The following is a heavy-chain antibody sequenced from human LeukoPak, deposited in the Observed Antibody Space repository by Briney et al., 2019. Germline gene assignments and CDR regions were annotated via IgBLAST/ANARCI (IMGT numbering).Heavy chain of an antibody. V-gene: IGHV1-46*01. D-gene: IGHD2-15*01. CDR2: INPSGGST. J-gene: IGHJ4*02. CDR3: ARGAIVVVVAAHIDY. CDR1: GCTFTSYY. Sequence: ASVKVSCKASGCTFTSYYMHWVRQAPGQGLEWMGIINPSGGSTSYAQKFQGRVTMTRDTSTSTVYMELSSLRSEDTAVYYCARGAIVVVVAAHIDYWGQGTLVTVSS.